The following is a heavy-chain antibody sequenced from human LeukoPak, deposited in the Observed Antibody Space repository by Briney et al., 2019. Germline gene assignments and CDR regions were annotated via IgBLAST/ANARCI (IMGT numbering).Heavy chain of an antibody. CDR2: IHPSGSST. V-gene: IGHV1-46*01. CDR1: GYTFTSHY. D-gene: IGHD5-18*01. J-gene: IGHJ4*02. CDR3: ARMDMDIAMVTNYLDH. Sequence: ASVKLSCKASGYTFTSHYMHWVRHAPGQGLEWMGVIHPSGSSTNYAQKFQGRLTMTKDTSTSKVYIELDSLTSDDTAVYYCARMDMDIAMVTNYLDHWGQGTLVIVSS.